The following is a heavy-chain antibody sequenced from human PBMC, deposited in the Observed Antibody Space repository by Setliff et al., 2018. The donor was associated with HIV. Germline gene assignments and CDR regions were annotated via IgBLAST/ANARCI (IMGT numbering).Heavy chain of an antibody. V-gene: IGHV4-4*07. CDR1: GDSVSNYY. Sequence: PSETLSLTCSVSGDSVSNYYWSWIRQPAGKGLEYIGRIYANGYANYNPSLKSRVTISKDTSKNQLSLKLTSVNAADTAVYFCARRDGYSYGFYFDYWGQGTLVTVSS. CDR3: ARRDGYSYGFYFDY. D-gene: IGHD5-18*01. J-gene: IGHJ4*02. CDR2: IYANGYA.